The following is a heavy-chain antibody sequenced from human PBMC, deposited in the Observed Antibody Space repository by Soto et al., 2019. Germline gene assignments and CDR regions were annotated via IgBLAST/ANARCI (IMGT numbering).Heavy chain of an antibody. V-gene: IGHV1-69*06. CDR3: ARGRGFYSSSDEFYFYSMDV. CDR1: GGTFSNYA. Sequence: QEQLVQSGAEVKMPGSSVTVSCKASGGTFSNYAVSWVRQAPGQGLEWMGGIIPIFGAATYAQKFQGRVRVTADKYKGIAYMEVSSLRYEDTAVYYCARGRGFYSSSDEFYFYSMDVWGQGTTVTVSS. J-gene: IGHJ6*02. CDR2: IIPIFGAA. D-gene: IGHD6-6*01.